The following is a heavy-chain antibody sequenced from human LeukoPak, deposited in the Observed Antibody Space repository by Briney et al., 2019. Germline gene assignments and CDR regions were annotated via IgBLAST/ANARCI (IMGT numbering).Heavy chain of an antibody. Sequence: SETLSLTCAVYGGSFSDYYWSWIRQPPGKGLEWIGYIYYSGSTNYNPSLKSRVTISVDTSKNQFSLKLSSVTAADTAVYYCAREGYYDSSGYYLYAFDIWGQGTMVTVSS. CDR2: IYYSGST. CDR3: AREGYYDSSGYYLYAFDI. J-gene: IGHJ3*02. D-gene: IGHD3-22*01. V-gene: IGHV4-59*01. CDR1: GGSFSDYY.